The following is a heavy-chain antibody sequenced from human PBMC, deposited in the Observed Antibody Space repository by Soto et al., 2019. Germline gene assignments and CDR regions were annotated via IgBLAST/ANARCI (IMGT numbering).Heavy chain of an antibody. CDR3: ARRVSGAVFDF. Sequence: GSLRLSCAASGFIFSDYTMNWVRQAPGKGLEWVSSISDSSRFIYYADSMKGRFTISRDNAKNSLYLQMNSLRAEDTAVYYCARRVSGAVFDFWGRGTLVTVSS. D-gene: IGHD1-26*01. CDR1: GFIFSDYT. CDR2: ISDSSRFI. J-gene: IGHJ4*02. V-gene: IGHV3-21*01.